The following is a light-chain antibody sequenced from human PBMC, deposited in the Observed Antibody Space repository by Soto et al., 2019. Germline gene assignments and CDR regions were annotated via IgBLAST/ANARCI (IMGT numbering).Light chain of an antibody. J-gene: IGKJ4*01. Sequence: EIVMTQSPATLSLSPGERATLCCRASQSVRTTVAWYQQRPGQAPRLLIYEASDRAIGIPARFRGRGSGTDFTLTINSLEPEDFAVYYCQQYNNWPLLTFGGGTKVDIK. V-gene: IGKV3D-15*01. CDR2: EAS. CDR3: QQYNNWPLLT. CDR1: QSVRTT.